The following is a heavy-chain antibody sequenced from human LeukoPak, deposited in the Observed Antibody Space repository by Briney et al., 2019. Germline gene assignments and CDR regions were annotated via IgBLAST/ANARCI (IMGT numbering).Heavy chain of an antibody. D-gene: IGHD3-3*01. CDR1: GFTFSSYS. J-gene: IGHJ3*02. CDR3: ASYDFWSGYLVDDAFDI. V-gene: IGHV3-21*01. CDR2: ISSSSSYI. Sequence: PGGSLRLSCAASGFTFSSYSMNWVRQAPGKGLEWVSSISSSSSYIYYADSVKGRFTISRDNAKNSLYLQMTSLRAEDTAVYYCASYDFWSGYLVDDAFDIWGQGTMVTVSS.